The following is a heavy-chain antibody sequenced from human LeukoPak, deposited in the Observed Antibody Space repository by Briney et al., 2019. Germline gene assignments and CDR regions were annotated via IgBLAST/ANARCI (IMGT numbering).Heavy chain of an antibody. CDR1: GGSFSGYC. D-gene: IGHD2-15*01. J-gene: IGHJ4*02. CDR3: ARDNRYCSGGSCSQFDY. CDR2: INHSGST. Sequence: SETLSLTCAVYGGSFSGYCWSWIRQPPGKGLEWIGEINHSGSTNYNPSLKSRVTISVDTSKNQFSLKLSSVTAADTAVYYCARDNRYCSGGSCSQFDYWGQGTLVTVSS. V-gene: IGHV4-34*01.